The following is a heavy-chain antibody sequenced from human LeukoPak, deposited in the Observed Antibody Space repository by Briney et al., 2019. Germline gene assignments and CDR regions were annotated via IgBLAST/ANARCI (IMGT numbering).Heavy chain of an antibody. CDR3: AAGWVCSGGSCYYYFDY. Sequence: SVKVSCKASGFTFTSSAMQWVRQARGPRLEWIGWIVVGSGNTNYAQKFQERVTITRDMSTSAAYMELSSLRSEDTAVYYCAAGWVCSGGSCYYYFDYWGQGTLVTVSS. CDR2: IVVGSGNT. V-gene: IGHV1-58*02. D-gene: IGHD2-15*01. CDR1: GFTFTSSA. J-gene: IGHJ4*02.